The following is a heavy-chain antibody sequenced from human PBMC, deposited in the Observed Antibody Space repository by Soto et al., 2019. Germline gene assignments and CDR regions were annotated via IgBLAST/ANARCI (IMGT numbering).Heavy chain of an antibody. V-gene: IGHV1-24*01. D-gene: IGHD3-22*01. CDR1: GYTLTELS. CDR2: FDPEDGET. J-gene: IGHJ4*02. CDR3: AKDPVENSGYYLYYFDY. Sequence: AASVKVSCKVSGYTLTELSMHWVRQAPGKGLEWMGGFDPEDGETIYAQKFQGRVTMTEDTSTDTAYMELSSLRSEDTAVYYCAKDPVENSGYYLYYFDYWGQGTLVTVSS.